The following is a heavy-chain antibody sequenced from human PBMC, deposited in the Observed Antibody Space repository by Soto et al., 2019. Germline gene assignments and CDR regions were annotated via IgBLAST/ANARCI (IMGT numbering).Heavy chain of an antibody. D-gene: IGHD3-3*01. CDR1: GGTFSSYA. CDR2: IIPIFGTA. V-gene: IGHV1-69*06. CDR3: AREGRFLEWLSQNHDAFDI. Sequence: SVKVSCKASGGTFSSYAISWVRQAPGQGLEWMGGIIPIFGTANYAQKFQGRVTITADKSTSTAYMELSSLRSEDTAVYYCAREGRFLEWLSQNHDAFDIWGQGTMVTVSS. J-gene: IGHJ3*02.